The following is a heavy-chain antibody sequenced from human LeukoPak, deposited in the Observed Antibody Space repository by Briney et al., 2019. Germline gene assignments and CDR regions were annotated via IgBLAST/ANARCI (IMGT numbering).Heavy chain of an antibody. D-gene: IGHD6-13*01. CDR2: INQDGSEK. J-gene: IGHJ3*02. Sequence: GGSLRLSCAASGFTFSSHWMSWVRQAPGKGLEWVANINQDGSEKSYVDSVKGRFTISRDNAKNSLFLQMNSLGVEDTTVYYCARDSEHSSSFALDIWGQGTMVTVSS. CDR1: GFTFSSHW. V-gene: IGHV3-7*01. CDR3: ARDSEHSSSFALDI.